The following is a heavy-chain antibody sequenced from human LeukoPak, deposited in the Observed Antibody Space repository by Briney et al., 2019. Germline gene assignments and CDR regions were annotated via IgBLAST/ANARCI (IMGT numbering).Heavy chain of an antibody. V-gene: IGHV1-24*01. CDR2: FDPEDGET. J-gene: IGHJ3*02. Sequence: ASVKVSCEVSGYTLTELSMHWVRQAPGKGLECMGGFDPEDGETIYAQKFQGRVTMTEDTSTDTAYMELSSLRSEDTAVYYCATDREIAEGAFDIWGQGTMVTVSS. CDR1: GYTLTELS. D-gene: IGHD2/OR15-2a*01. CDR3: ATDREIAEGAFDI.